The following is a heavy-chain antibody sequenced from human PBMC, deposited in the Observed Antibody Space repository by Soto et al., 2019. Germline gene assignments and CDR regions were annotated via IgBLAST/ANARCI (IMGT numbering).Heavy chain of an antibody. CDR1: GFTFSSYG. J-gene: IGHJ6*02. Sequence: PGGSLRLSCAASGFTFSSYGMHWVRQAPGKGLEWVAVIWYDGSNKYYADSVKGRFTISRDNSKNTLYLQMNSLRAEDTAVYYCARDKMPTSIPYYYYGMDVWGQGTTVTVSS. CDR3: ARDKMPTSIPYYYYGMDV. D-gene: IGHD2-2*01. V-gene: IGHV3-33*01. CDR2: IWYDGSNK.